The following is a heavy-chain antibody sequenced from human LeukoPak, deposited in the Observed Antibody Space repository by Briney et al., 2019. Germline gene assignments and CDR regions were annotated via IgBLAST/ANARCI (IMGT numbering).Heavy chain of an antibody. D-gene: IGHD3-10*01. Sequence: YPSQTLSLTCTVSGGSISSGSYYWSWIRQPAGKGLEWIGHIYTSGNTNYNPSLKSRVTMSGDTSKNQFSLKLRSVTAADTAVYYCARSDYYGSGPYYMDVWGKGTTVTVSS. CDR1: GGSISSGSYY. J-gene: IGHJ6*03. CDR3: ARSDYYGSGPYYMDV. V-gene: IGHV4-61*09. CDR2: IYTSGNT.